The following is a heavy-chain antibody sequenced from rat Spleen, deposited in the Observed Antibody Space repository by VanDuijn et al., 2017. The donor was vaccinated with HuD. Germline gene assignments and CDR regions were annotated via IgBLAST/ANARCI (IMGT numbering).Heavy chain of an antibody. J-gene: IGHJ4*01. Sequence: EVQLQESGPGLVKPSQSLSLTCSVTGYSITRNYWGWIRKFPGNQMEWIGHINYSGSTIDNPSLKSRISITSDTSKNQFFLQLNSVTTEDTATYYCARYGTYYYLMDAWGQGASVTVSS. CDR3: ARYGTYYYLMDA. CDR2: INYSGST. CDR1: GYSITRNY. V-gene: IGHV3-1*01. D-gene: IGHD1-5*01.